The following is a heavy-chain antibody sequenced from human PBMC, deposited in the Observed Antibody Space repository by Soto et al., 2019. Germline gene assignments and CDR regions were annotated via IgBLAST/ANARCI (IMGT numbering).Heavy chain of an antibody. CDR1: GYTLTELS. J-gene: IGHJ6*03. CDR3: ARSGGDYGDYVVHYYYMDV. V-gene: IGHV1-24*01. Sequence: ASVKVSCKVSGYTLTELSMHWVRQAPGKGLEWMGGFDPEDGETIYAQKFQGRVTMTEDTSTSTAYMELRSLRSDDTAVYYCARSGGDYGDYVVHYYYMDVWGKGTTVTVSS. D-gene: IGHD4-17*01. CDR2: FDPEDGET.